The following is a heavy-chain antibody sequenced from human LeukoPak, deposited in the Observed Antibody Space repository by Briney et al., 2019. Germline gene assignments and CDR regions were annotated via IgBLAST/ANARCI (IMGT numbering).Heavy chain of an antibody. J-gene: IGHJ6*03. Sequence: ASVKVSCKASGYTFTSYGISWVRQAPGQGLEWMGWISAYNGNTNYAQKLQGRVTMTTDTSTSTAYMELRSLRSDDTAVYYCARDYYDSSGYYYYYYYYMDVWGKGTTVTVSS. CDR1: GYTFTSYG. CDR3: ARDYYDSSGYYYYYYYYMDV. V-gene: IGHV1-18*01. D-gene: IGHD3-22*01. CDR2: ISAYNGNT.